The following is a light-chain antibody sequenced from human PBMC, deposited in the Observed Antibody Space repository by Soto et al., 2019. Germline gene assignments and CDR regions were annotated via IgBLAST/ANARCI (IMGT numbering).Light chain of an antibody. CDR2: VAS. CDR1: QGISNY. J-gene: IGKJ1*01. CDR3: QKYNSAPWT. V-gene: IGKV1-27*01. Sequence: DIPMTQSPSSLSASVGDRVTITCRASQGISNYLAWYQQQPGKVPKLLIYVASTLQSGVPSRFSGSGSGTDFTLTISSLQPEDVATYYCQKYNSAPWTFGQGTKVEIK.